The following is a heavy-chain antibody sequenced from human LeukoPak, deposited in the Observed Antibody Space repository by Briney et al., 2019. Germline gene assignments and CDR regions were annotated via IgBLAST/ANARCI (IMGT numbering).Heavy chain of an antibody. CDR2: SYSGGST. CDR3: ARFTDAKGFDY. V-gene: IGHV3-53*01. Sequence: GGSLRLSCAASGFTFSNYAMNWVRQAPGKGLEWVSVSYSGGSTYYADSVKGRFTIPRDNSKNTLYLQMNSLRAEDTAVYYCARFTDAKGFDYWGQGTLVTVSS. J-gene: IGHJ4*02. D-gene: IGHD2-2*01. CDR1: GFTFSNYA.